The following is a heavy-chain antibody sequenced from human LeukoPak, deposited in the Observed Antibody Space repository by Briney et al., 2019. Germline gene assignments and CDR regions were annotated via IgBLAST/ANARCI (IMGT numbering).Heavy chain of an antibody. V-gene: IGHV1-69*13. CDR3: ARGDGYNPIYYYYGMDV. D-gene: IGHD5-24*01. Sequence: GASVKVSCKASGGTFSSYAISWVRQAPGQGLEWMGGIIPIFGTANYAQKFQGRVTITADESTSTAYMELSSLRSEDTAVYYCARGDGYNPIYYYYGMDVWSQGTTVTVSS. CDR2: IIPIFGTA. CDR1: GGTFSSYA. J-gene: IGHJ6*02.